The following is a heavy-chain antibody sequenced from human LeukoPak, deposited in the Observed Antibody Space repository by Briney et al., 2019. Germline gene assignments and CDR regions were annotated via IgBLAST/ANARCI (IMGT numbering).Heavy chain of an antibody. J-gene: IGHJ4*02. CDR1: GGSISSSGYY. V-gene: IGHV4-31*03. CDR2: IYYSGST. Sequence: SETLSLTCTVSGGSISSSGYYWSWIRQHPGKGLEWIGYIYYSGSTYYNPSLKSRVTISVDTSKNQFSLKLSSVTAADTAVYYCARGIQLEPIDYWGQGTLVTVSS. D-gene: IGHD1-1*01. CDR3: ARGIQLEPIDY.